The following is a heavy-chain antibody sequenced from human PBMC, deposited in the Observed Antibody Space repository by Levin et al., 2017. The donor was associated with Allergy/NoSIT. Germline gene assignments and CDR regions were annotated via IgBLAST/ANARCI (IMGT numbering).Heavy chain of an antibody. CDR3: ARIPSGILTAGFHP. J-gene: IGHJ5*02. V-gene: IGHV4-30-4*01. D-gene: IGHD3-9*01. Sequence: PSETLSLTCTVSGASVSSGAYYWSWIRQPPGTGLEWIGYIFYSGTTYYNPSLTSRVTISVDTSKNHFSLKLSSVTAADTAVYYCARIPSGILTAGFHPWGQGTLVTVSS. CDR2: IFYSGTT. CDR1: GASVSSGAYY.